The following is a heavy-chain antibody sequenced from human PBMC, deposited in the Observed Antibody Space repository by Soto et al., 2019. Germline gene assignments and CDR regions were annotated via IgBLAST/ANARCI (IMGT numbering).Heavy chain of an antibody. CDR2: INPSGGST. Sequence: ASVKVSCKASGYTFTSYYMHWVRQAPGQGLEWMGIINPSGGSTSYAQKFQGRVTMTRDTSTSTVYMELSSLRSEDTAVYYCARELAGPLIAYMVPDPGWFDPWGQGTLVTVSS. CDR1: GYTFTSYY. J-gene: IGHJ5*02. CDR3: ARELAGPLIAYMVPDPGWFDP. V-gene: IGHV1-46*01. D-gene: IGHD3-10*01.